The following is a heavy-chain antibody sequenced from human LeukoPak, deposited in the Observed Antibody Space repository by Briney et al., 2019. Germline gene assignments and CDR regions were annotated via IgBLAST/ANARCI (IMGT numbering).Heavy chain of an antibody. D-gene: IGHD3-16*02. J-gene: IGHJ4*02. CDR2: IYTSGST. CDR3: ARHRAYNYVWGSYRYPSSYFDY. V-gene: IGHV4-4*07. CDR1: GGSISSYY. Sequence: SETLSLTCTVSGGSISSYYWSWLRQPAGKGLEWIGRIYTSGSTNYNPSLKSRVTMSVDTSKNQFSLKLSSVTAADTAVYYCARHRAYNYVWGSYRYPSSYFDYWGQGTLVTVSS.